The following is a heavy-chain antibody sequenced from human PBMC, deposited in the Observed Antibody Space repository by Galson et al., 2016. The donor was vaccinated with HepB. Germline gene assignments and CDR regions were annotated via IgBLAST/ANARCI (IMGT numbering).Heavy chain of an antibody. CDR3: ATSPTEGY. CDR1: GFTFSGYS. V-gene: IGHV3-30*14. D-gene: IGHD3-16*01. CDR2: VSTDGNTK. Sequence: SLRLSCAASGFTFSGYSMHWVRQAPGKGLEWVAVVSTDGNTKWYADSVKGRLTVSRDNSKNTLCLQMNSLRAEDTAVYYCATSPTEGYWGQGTLVTVSS. J-gene: IGHJ4*02.